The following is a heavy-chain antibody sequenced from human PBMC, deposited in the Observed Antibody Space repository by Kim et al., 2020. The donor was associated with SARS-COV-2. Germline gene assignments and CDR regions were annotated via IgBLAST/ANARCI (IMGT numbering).Heavy chain of an antibody. CDR1: GFTFSSFA. V-gene: IGHV3-23*01. D-gene: IGHD3-10*01. CDR3: AKEDAFFYGSGSPFFDY. CDR2: ISGSGGST. J-gene: IGHJ4*02. Sequence: GGSLRLSCAASGFTFSSFAMSWARQAPGKGLEWVSAISGSGGSTYYADSVKGRFTISRDNSKNTLYLQMNSLRADDTAVYYCAKEDAFFYGSGSPFFDYWGQGTLVTVSS.